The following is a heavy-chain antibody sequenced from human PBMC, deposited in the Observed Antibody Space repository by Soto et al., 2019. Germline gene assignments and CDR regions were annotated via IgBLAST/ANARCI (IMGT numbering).Heavy chain of an antibody. CDR1: GDSCSISNYS. D-gene: IGHD6-19*01. J-gene: IGHJ5*02. CDR2: IYQIGVT. CDR3: AGMPYTSGLRFDP. Sequence: TLSPTGNISGDSCSISNYSWCWIRQPPGKGLQWIGLIYQIGVTSYNPSLASRVSISLDRSNNQCSLKLKSVTAGDTAVYFCAGMPYTSGLRFDPWGPGILVTVSS. V-gene: IGHV4-30-2*01.